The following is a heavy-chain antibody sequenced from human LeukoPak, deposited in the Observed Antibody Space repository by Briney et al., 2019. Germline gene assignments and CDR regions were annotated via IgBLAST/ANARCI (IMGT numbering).Heavy chain of an antibody. CDR2: ISYDGTDE. CDR1: GFTFSNYA. Sequence: GGSLRLSCAASGFTFSNYALHWVRQAPGKGLEWVALISYDGTDEYYADSVKGRFTISRDDPKNTLYLQMSSLRVEDTAVYYCAKDLTYGEYAGGDAFDIWGQGTMVTVSS. V-gene: IGHV3-30*04. CDR3: AKDLTYGEYAGGDAFDI. D-gene: IGHD4-17*01. J-gene: IGHJ3*02.